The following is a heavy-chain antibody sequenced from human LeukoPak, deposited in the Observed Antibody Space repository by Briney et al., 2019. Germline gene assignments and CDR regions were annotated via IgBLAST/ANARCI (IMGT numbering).Heavy chain of an antibody. J-gene: IGHJ3*02. D-gene: IGHD1-26*01. CDR3: ARGAIVGATTGLGAFDI. CDR1: GYTFTGYY. V-gene: IGHV1-2*02. CDR2: INLNSGGT. Sequence: GASVKVSCKASGYTFTGYYMHWVRQAPGQGLEWMGWINLNSGGTNYAQKFQGRVTMTRDTSISTAYMELSRLRSDDTAVYYCARGAIVGATTGLGAFDIWGQGTMVTVSS.